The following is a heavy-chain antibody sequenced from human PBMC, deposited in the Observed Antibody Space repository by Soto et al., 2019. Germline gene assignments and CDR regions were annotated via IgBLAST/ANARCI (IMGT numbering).Heavy chain of an antibody. J-gene: IGHJ6*02. CDR2: VYFSGST. Sequence: LSLTCTISGGAISSYYWSWIRQTPGKGLEWIGYVYFSGSTNYNPSLKSRVLISIDPSRNQFSLNLNSVTAADTAVYYCTRGLDIGHRGYGQSNXWGQGKTVTVS. D-gene: IGHD5-12*01. CDR3: TRGLDIGHRGYGQSNX. V-gene: IGHV4-59*01. CDR1: GGAISSYY.